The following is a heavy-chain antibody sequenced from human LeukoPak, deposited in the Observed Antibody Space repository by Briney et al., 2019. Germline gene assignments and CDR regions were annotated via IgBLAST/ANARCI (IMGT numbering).Heavy chain of an antibody. J-gene: IGHJ6*03. CDR1: GFSFSSYG. V-gene: IGHV3-23*01. CDR3: AKDNHGGATYYMHV. Sequence: GGSLRLSCAGSGFSFSSYGMSWVRQAPGKGLEWVSSISNTGDNTYYPDSVNGRFTISRDNSKNTLYLQMNSLRAVDTAIYYCAKDNHGGATYYMHVWGKGTTVTISS. CDR2: ISNTGDNT. D-gene: IGHD5-24*01.